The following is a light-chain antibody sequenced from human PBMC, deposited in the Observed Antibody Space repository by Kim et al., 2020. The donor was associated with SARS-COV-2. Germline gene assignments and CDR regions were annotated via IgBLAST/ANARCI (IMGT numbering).Light chain of an antibody. J-gene: IGKJ1*01. CDR2: GAS. Sequence: ERVMTQSPATLSVSPGERATLSCRASQSVSSNLAWYQQKPGQAPRLLIYGASTRATGIPARFSGSGSGTEFTLTISSLQSEDFAIYYCQQYNNWPGTFGQGTKVYIK. CDR3: QQYNNWPGT. V-gene: IGKV3-15*01. CDR1: QSVSSN.